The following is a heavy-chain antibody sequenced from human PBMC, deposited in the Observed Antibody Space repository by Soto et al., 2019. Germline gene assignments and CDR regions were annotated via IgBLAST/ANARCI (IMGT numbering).Heavy chain of an antibody. J-gene: IGHJ4*02. D-gene: IGHD2-2*01. V-gene: IGHV1-2*04. CDR2: INPNSGGT. Sequence: QVQLVQSGAEVKKPGASVKVSCKASGYTFTGYYMHWVRQAPGQGLEWMGWINPNSGGTNYAQKFQGWVTMHRDTSISKAYMELSRLRSDDTAVYYCARDMGYCSSTSCSKGASDYWGQGTLVTVSS. CDR1: GYTFTGYY. CDR3: ARDMGYCSSTSCSKGASDY.